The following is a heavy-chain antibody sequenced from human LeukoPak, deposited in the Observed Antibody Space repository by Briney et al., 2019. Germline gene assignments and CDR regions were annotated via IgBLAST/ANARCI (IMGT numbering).Heavy chain of an antibody. D-gene: IGHD3-16*01. V-gene: IGHV3-66*02. CDR2: IYSGGSI. J-gene: IGHJ3*02. Sequence: GGSLRLSCAASGFTVSSNYMSWVRQAPGKGLEWVSSIYSGGSIYYADSVKGRFTISRDISKNMLYLQMNSLRAEDTAVYYCARAYHYDSRGAFDIWGQGTMVTVSS. CDR1: GFTVSSNY. CDR3: ARAYHYDSRGAFDI.